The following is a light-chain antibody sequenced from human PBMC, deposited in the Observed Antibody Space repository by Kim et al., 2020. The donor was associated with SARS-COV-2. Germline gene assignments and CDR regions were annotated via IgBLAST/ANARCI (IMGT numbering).Light chain of an antibody. CDR3: CSYAGSYTFV. CDR1: SNDIGSYKF. V-gene: IGLV2-11*03. J-gene: IGLJ3*02. CDR2: EVS. Sequence: GQSVTISCTGTSNDIGSYKFVSWYQQHPGKAPKLIIFEVSERSTGVPDRFSGSQSANTASLTVSGLQPEDESDYYCCSYAGSYTFVFGGGTQLTVL.